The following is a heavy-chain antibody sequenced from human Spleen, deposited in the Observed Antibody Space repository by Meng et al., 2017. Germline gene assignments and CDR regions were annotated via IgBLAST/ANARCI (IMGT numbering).Heavy chain of an antibody. J-gene: IGHJ6*02. V-gene: IGHV4-4*07. CDR2: IYASGSA. CDR3: ARDREIVTGTDYGMDV. D-gene: IGHD1-20*01. Sequence: SETLSLTCTVSGGSISDYYWSWIRQPAGKGLEWIGRIYASGSANYNPSLKSRVTMSVDTSKNQFSLKLSSVTAADTAVYYCARDREIVTGTDYGMDVWGQGTTVTVSS. CDR1: GGSISDYY.